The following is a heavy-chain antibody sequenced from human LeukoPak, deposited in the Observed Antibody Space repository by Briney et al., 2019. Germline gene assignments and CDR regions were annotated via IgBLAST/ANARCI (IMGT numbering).Heavy chain of an antibody. Sequence: ADTLSLTCAVYGGSFSGYYGSWIRQPPGKGLEWIGEINHTGSTNYTPTLNSPVTISVGSSKTQYSLKLTSVTAADTAVYYCARVGGYSYGYYYYYGMDVWGQGTTVTVSS. CDR1: GGSFSGYY. J-gene: IGHJ6*02. CDR3: ARVGGYSYGYYYYYGMDV. D-gene: IGHD5-18*01. CDR2: INHTGST. V-gene: IGHV4-34*01.